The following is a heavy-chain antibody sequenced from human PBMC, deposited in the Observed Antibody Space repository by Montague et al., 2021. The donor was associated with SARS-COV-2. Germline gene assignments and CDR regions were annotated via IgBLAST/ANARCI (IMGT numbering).Heavy chain of an antibody. Sequence: CAISGDSVGGEDARCRSEKQTPAIGLHQLVRTYYRSKWYHDYAISLKSRITINPDTSKNQFSLQLSSVAPEDTAVFYCARTTTRMLYPENAFDIWGQGTMVTVSS. CDR3: ARTTTRMLYPENAFDI. CDR2: TYYRSKWYH. V-gene: IGHV6-1*01. CDR1: GDSVGGEDAR. J-gene: IGHJ3*02. D-gene: IGHD2-15*01.